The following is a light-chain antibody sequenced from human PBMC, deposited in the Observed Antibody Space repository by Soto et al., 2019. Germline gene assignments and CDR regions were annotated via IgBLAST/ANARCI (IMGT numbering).Light chain of an antibody. CDR3: QQYGSSPIT. CDR2: DTS. J-gene: IGKJ5*01. Sequence: IMLSQSPATLSSSPGERATLSCGASQSVSSSYVAWYQHKPGLAPRLLIHDTSSRAIGIPDRFSGSKSGTNFTLTIRRMEPEDVGMYYCQQYGSSPITFGQGTLPEIK. CDR1: QSVSSSY. V-gene: IGKV3D-20*01.